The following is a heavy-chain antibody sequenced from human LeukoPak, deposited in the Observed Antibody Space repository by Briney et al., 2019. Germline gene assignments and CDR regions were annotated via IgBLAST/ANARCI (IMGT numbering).Heavy chain of an antibody. J-gene: IGHJ6*03. CDR2: IKSDGSST. Sequence: GGSLRLSCAASGFTFSRYWMHWVRQGAGKGLVWVSRIKSDGSSTSYADSVQGRFTISRDNAKNTLYLEMNSLRVEDTAVYHCARDEEGDFYYYYMDVWGKGTTVTVSS. CDR3: ARDEEGDFYYYYMDV. V-gene: IGHV3-74*01. CDR1: GFTFSRYW. D-gene: IGHD2-21*02.